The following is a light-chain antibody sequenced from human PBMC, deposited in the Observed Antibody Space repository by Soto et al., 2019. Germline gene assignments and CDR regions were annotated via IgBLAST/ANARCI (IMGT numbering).Light chain of an antibody. J-gene: IGLJ3*02. CDR1: SSKIGSNT. V-gene: IGLV1-44*01. Sequence: QSVLPQPPSAYGTPGQRVTISCSGSSSKIGSNTVNWYQQLPGTAPKLLIYSNNQRPSGVPDRFSGSKSGTSASLAISGLQSEDEADYYCAAWDDSLNGFGVFGGGTKLTVL. CDR3: AAWDDSLNGFGV. CDR2: SNN.